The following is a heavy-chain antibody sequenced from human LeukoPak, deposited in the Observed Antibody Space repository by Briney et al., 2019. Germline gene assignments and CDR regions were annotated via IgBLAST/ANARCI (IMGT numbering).Heavy chain of an antibody. CDR1: GFTFSFYW. CDR2: INSDGSST. Sequence: GGSLRLSCAASGFTFSFYWMYWVRQAPGKGLVWVSRINSDGSSTSYADSVKGRFTISRDNAKNTLYMQMNSLRAEDTAVYYCARVRVGTTTFDYWGQGTLVTVSS. V-gene: IGHV3-74*01. J-gene: IGHJ4*02. CDR3: ARVRVGTTTFDY. D-gene: IGHD1-26*01.